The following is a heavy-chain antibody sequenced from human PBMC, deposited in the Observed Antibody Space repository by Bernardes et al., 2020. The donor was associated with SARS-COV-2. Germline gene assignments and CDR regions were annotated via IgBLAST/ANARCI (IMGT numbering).Heavy chain of an antibody. D-gene: IGHD5-12*01. V-gene: IGHV3-23*01. CDR3: AKDPHGYIFGSFDY. CDR1: GFTFSDYA. Sequence: GGSLRLSCTASGFTFSDYAMSWVRQIPGEGLEWVSTINNSGDNTYYADSVKGRFTISSDNSQNTLFLQVHSLTAEDTAVYYCAKDPHGYIFGSFDYWGLGTLVTVSS. J-gene: IGHJ4*02. CDR2: INNSGDNT.